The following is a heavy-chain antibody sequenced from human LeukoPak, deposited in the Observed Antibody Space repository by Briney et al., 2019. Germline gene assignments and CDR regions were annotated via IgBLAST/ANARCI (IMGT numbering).Heavy chain of an antibody. CDR2: INHSGST. D-gene: IGHD3-10*01. CDR3: ARTLKWFGDYKGYFDY. Sequence: PSETLSLTCAVYGGSFSGYYWSWIRQPPGKGLEWIGEINHSGSTNYNPSLKSRVTISVDTSKNQFSLKLSSVTAADTAVYYYARTLKWFGDYKGYFDYWGQGTLVTVS. V-gene: IGHV4-34*01. CDR1: GGSFSGYY. J-gene: IGHJ4*02.